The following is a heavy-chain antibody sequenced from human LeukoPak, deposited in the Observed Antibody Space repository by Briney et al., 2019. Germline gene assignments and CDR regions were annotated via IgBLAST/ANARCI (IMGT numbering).Heavy chain of an antibody. CDR2: INKSGIT. CDR3: ARGSHRAWEVLLD. CDR1: GGSFNYY. Sequence: SETLSLTRAVYGGSFNYYWSWIRQPPREEVQGIGYINKSGITNYDPSLKSRVTISIDTSKNQLSLKVTTVTAADTAVYYCARGSHRAWEVLLDWGQGTLVTVSS. D-gene: IGHD3-10*01. V-gene: IGHV4-34*01. J-gene: IGHJ4*02.